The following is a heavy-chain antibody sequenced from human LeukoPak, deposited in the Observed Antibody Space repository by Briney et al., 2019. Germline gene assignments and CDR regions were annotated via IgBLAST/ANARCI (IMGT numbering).Heavy chain of an antibody. V-gene: IGHV4-59*01. J-gene: IGHJ6*02. CDR2: IYYSGST. D-gene: IGHD1-26*01. CDR1: GGSISSYY. Sequence: PSETLSLTCTVSGGSISSYYWSWIRQPPGKGLEWIGYIYYSGSTNYNPSLKSRVTISVDTSKNQFSLKLSSVTAADTAVYFCARVEPYSYYFGMDVWGPGTTVTVSS. CDR3: ARVEPYSYYFGMDV.